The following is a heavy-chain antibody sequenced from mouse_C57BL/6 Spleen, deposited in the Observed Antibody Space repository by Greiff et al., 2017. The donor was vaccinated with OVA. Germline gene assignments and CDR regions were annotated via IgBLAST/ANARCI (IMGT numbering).Heavy chain of an antibody. J-gene: IGHJ3*01. CDR2: IDPSDGYT. Sequence: VQLQQPGAELVKPGASVKLSCKASGYTFTSYWMQWVKQRPGQGLEWIGEIDPSDGYTNYNQKFKGKATLTVDTSSSTAYMQLSSLTSEDSAVYYCARLDSNGFAYWGQGTLVTVSA. CDR1: GYTFTSYW. CDR3: ARLDSNGFAY. D-gene: IGHD2-5*01. V-gene: IGHV1-50*01.